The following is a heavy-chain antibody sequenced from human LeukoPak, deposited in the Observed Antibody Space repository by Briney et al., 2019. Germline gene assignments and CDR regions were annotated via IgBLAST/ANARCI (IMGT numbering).Heavy chain of an antibody. CDR3: ARAGFPGVLDI. J-gene: IGHJ3*02. V-gene: IGHV4-38-2*01. CDR1: DSSMSSGYY. CDR2: VYHSGST. D-gene: IGHD1-14*01. Sequence: PSETLSLTCAVSDSSMSSGYYWGWIRQPPGKGLDWIGSVYHSGSTHYNPSLKSRVTISVDTSKNQFSLKLSSVTAADTAVYYCARAGFPGVLDIWGQGTMVTVSS.